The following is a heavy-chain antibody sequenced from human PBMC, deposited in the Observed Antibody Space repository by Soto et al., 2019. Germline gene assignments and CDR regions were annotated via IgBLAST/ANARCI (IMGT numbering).Heavy chain of an antibody. CDR2: ISSSAVYI. Sequence: EVQLVESGGGPVRPGGSLKLSCAASGFNFITYSLSWVRQAPGKGLEWVASISSSAVYIDYADSVKCRFTISRDNANNSLYLQMNSLRAKDTATYYCVRDGLDYYDTERLYFDNWGQGTLVTVSS. CDR3: VRDGLDYYDTERLYFDN. J-gene: IGHJ4*02. D-gene: IGHD3-22*01. V-gene: IGHV3-21*01. CDR1: GFNFITYS.